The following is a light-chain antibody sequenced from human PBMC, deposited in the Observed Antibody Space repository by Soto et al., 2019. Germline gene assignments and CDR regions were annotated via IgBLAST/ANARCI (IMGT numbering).Light chain of an antibody. V-gene: IGKV3-20*01. Sequence: LRISPVTLYLSPAEGATLSCRASQSVSSGYLAWYQQRPGQAPRLLIYGASTRATGIPDRFSGSGSGTDFTLTISRLEPEDFAVYYCQRDGTSPWTFAQGTKVDIK. CDR3: QRDGTSPWT. CDR1: QSVSSGY. J-gene: IGKJ1*01. CDR2: GAS.